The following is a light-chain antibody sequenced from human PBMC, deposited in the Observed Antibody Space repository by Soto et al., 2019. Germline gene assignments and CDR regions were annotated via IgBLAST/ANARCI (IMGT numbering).Light chain of an antibody. CDR1: QSVSSN. CDR2: GAS. Sequence: EIVLTQSPGTLSLSPGEGATLSCRASQSVSSNLAWYQQKPGRAPRVFIYGASTRATGIPDRFSGSGSGTDFTLTISTLEPEDFAVYYCQQQGRSWITFGQGTRLEIK. V-gene: IGKV3-20*01. CDR3: QQQGRSWIT. J-gene: IGKJ5*01.